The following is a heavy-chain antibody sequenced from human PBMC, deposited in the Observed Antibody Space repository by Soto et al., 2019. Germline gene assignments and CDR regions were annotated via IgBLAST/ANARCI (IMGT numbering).Heavy chain of an antibody. Sequence: QVQLVQSGAEVKKPGASVKVSCKASGYTFIHYYIHWVRQAPGQGLEWMAIINPNGGSTNYAQKFRGRVTVTSDTSTTTVSMELNSLVSDDTAVYVCARSLLQGDFWGQGTLVTVSS. CDR1: GYTFIHYY. J-gene: IGHJ4*02. V-gene: IGHV1-46*03. D-gene: IGHD2-21*01. CDR2: INPNGGST. CDR3: ARSLLQGDF.